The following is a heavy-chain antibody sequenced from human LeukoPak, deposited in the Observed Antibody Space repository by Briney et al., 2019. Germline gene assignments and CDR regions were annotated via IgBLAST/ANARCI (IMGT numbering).Heavy chain of an antibody. J-gene: IGHJ4*02. CDR2: INPSGGST. V-gene: IGHV1-46*03. D-gene: IGHD3-3*01. Sequence: ASVKVSCKASGYTFTSYYMHWVRQAPGQGLEWMGIINPSGGSTSYAQKFQGRVTMTRDTSTSTVYMELSSLRSEDTAVYYSARAAVYYDFWSGYYPPSFLDYWGQGTLVTVSS. CDR3: ARAAVYYDFWSGYYPPSFLDY. CDR1: GYTFTSYY.